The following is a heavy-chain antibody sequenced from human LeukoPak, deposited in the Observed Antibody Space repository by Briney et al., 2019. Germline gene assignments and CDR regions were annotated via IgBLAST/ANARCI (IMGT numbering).Heavy chain of an antibody. CDR1: GYSFTTYA. Sequence: ASVKVSCKASGYSFTTYAISWVRQAPRQGLEWMGWISVYNGNTNYAQKVQGRVTMTTDTSTSTAYMELRSLRSDDTAVYYCARQPAEYDYGLDVWGQGTTVTVSS. CDR3: ARQPAEYDYGLDV. CDR2: ISVYNGNT. J-gene: IGHJ6*02. V-gene: IGHV1-18*01.